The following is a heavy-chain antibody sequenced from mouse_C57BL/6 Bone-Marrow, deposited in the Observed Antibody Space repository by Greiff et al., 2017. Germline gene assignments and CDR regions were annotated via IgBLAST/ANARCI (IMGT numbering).Heavy chain of an antibody. CDR3: ARGAY. V-gene: IGHV1-80*01. J-gene: IGHJ3*01. CDR1: GYAFSSYW. Sequence: QVQLKESGAELVKPGASVKISCKASGYAFSSYWMNWVKQRPGEGLEWIGQIFPGDGDTNYNGKFKGKATLTADKSSRAAYMQLSSLTSEDSAVYFCARGAYWGQGTLVTVSA. CDR2: IFPGDGDT.